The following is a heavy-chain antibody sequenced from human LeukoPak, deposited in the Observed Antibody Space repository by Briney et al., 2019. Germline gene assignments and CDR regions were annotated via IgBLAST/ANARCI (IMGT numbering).Heavy chain of an antibody. CDR3: AREDRLGFNYAYGLDV. V-gene: IGHV3-74*01. CDR1: GFTFSRSW. CDR2: ITSDGSST. Sequence: GGSLRLSCAASGFTFSRSWMHWVRQAPGKGLVWVSRITSDGSSTTYADSVKGRFTVSRDNAQNTLYLQMNSLRAEDTAVYYCAREDRLGFNYAYGLDVWGQGTTVTVSS. J-gene: IGHJ6*02. D-gene: IGHD5-18*01.